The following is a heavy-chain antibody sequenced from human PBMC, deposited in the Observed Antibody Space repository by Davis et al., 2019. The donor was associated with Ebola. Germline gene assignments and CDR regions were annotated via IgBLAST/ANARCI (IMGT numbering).Heavy chain of an antibody. CDR3: ARDPQLRFLEWLPYPEYYFDY. Sequence: PGGSLRLSCAASGFTFSSYSMNWVRQAPGKGLEWASSISSSSSYIYYADSVKGRFTISRDNAKNSLYLQMNSLRAEDTAVYYCARDPQLRFLEWLPYPEYYFDYWGQGTLVTVSS. CDR2: ISSSSSYI. V-gene: IGHV3-21*01. D-gene: IGHD3-3*01. J-gene: IGHJ4*02. CDR1: GFTFSSYS.